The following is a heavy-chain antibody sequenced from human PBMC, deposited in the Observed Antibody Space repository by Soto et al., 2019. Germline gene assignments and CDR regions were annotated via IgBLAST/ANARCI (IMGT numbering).Heavy chain of an antibody. D-gene: IGHD3-22*01. Sequence: PGESLKISCRTSVYRFTSYWIAWVPQMPGKGLEWMGIIFPSDSDTRYSPSFQGQVTISADRSTSTVFLQWASLKASDTAVYFCARKDKSGYFNWFDPWGQGTLVTVSS. CDR1: VYRFTSYW. CDR2: IFPSDSDT. J-gene: IGHJ5*02. CDR3: ARKDKSGYFNWFDP. V-gene: IGHV5-51*01.